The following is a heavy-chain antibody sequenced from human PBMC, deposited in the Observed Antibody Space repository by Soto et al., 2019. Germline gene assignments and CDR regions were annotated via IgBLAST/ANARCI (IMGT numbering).Heavy chain of an antibody. D-gene: IGHD2-2*01. J-gene: IGHJ4*02. CDR3: ARGDIVVVPAATGPFDY. Sequence: ASVKVSCKASGYTFTGYYMHWVRQAPGQGLEWMGWINPNSGGTNYAQKFQGWVTMTRDTSISTAYMELSRLRSDDTAVYYCARGDIVVVPAATGPFDYWGQGTLVTVSS. CDR2: INPNSGGT. V-gene: IGHV1-2*04. CDR1: GYTFTGYY.